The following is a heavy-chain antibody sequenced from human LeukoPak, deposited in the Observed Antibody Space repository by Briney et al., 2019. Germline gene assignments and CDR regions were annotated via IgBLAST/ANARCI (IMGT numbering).Heavy chain of an antibody. D-gene: IGHD1-7*01. V-gene: IGHV3-49*04. CDR1: GFTFGDYA. CDR3: TRGSTGSTGPLDY. Sequence: GGSLRLSCTASGFTFGDYAMRWVRQAPGKGLEWVGFIRSKAYGGTTEYAASVKGRFTISRDDSKSIAYLQMNSLKTEDTAVYYCTRGSTGSTGPLDYWGQGTLVTVSS. CDR2: IRSKAYGGTT. J-gene: IGHJ4*02.